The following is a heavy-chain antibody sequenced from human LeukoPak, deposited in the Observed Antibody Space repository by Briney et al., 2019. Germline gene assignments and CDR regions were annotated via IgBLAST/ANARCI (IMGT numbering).Heavy chain of an antibody. V-gene: IGHV1-69*01. D-gene: IGHD4-23*01. J-gene: IGHJ4*02. CDR2: IIPIFGTA. Sequence: SVKASCTASGGTFSSYAISWVRQAPGQGLEWMGGIIPIFGTANYAQKFQGRVTITADESTSTAYMELSSLRSEDTAVYYCARTLGATTVVTPDYYFDYWGQGTLVTVSS. CDR3: ARTLGATTVVTPDYYFDY. CDR1: GGTFSSYA.